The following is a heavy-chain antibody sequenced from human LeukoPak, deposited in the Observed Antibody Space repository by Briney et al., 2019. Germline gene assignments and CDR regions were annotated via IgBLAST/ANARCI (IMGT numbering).Heavy chain of an antibody. Sequence: GGSLRLSCAASGFTFGTYAMHWVRQAPGKGLVWVAVILSDGSIQNSADSVRGRFIISRDNSENTLFLQMNRLRTEDTAVYYCARGAILGGYNLIDDWGQGTLVTVSS. J-gene: IGHJ4*02. CDR2: ILSDGSIQ. V-gene: IGHV3-30*04. CDR3: ARGAILGGYNLIDD. CDR1: GFTFGTYA. D-gene: IGHD1-26*01.